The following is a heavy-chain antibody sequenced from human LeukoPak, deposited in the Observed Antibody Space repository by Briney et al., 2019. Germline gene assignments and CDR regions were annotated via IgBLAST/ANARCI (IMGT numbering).Heavy chain of an antibody. CDR2: LSYDGTNE. CDR1: GFTVSSNY. CDR3: AKAGPRYYDSSGWFDP. V-gene: IGHV3-30*18. Sequence: SGGSLRLSCAASGFTVSSNYMSWVRQAPGKGLEWVAVLSYDGTNEYYADSVKGRFTISRDNSKNTLYLQMNSLRAEDTAVYYCAKAGPRYYDSSGWFDPWGQGTLVTVSS. D-gene: IGHD3-22*01. J-gene: IGHJ5*02.